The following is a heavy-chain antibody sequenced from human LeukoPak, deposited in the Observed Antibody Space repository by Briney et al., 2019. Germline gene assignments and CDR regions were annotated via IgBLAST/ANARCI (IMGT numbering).Heavy chain of an antibody. D-gene: IGHD4-17*01. J-gene: IGHJ3*01. V-gene: IGHV4-59*11. CDR3: ARDLTTVTKGFDL. CDR1: GGSITTHY. Sequence: SETLSLTCSISGGSITTHYWSWIRQPPGKGLEWIGYVLYSGITNYNPSLRGRITLSVDTSQNQFSLSLRSVTAADTAVYYCARDLTTVTKGFDLWGQGTMVTVSS. CDR2: VLYSGIT.